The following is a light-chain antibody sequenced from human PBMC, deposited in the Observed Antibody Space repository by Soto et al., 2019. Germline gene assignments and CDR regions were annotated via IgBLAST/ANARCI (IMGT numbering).Light chain of an antibody. CDR2: EVN. J-gene: IGLJ1*01. CDR3: SAYTTTSTLI. V-gene: IGLV2-14*01. CDR1: SSDVGGYDY. Sequence: QSALTQPATVSRAPGQSVTISCTGTSSDVGGYDYVSWYQQHPGTAPKLMLYEVNNRPSGVSNRFSGSKSGNTASLIISGLQTEDEADYYCSAYTTTSTLIFGTGTKVTVL.